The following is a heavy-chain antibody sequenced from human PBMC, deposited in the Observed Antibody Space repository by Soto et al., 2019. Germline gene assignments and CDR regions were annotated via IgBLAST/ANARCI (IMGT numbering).Heavy chain of an antibody. CDR1: GYTFTSYA. D-gene: IGHD3-22*01. J-gene: IGHJ5*02. Sequence: ASVKVSCKASGYTFTSYAMHWVRQAPGQRLEWMGWINAGNGNTKYSQKFQGRVTITRDTSASTAYMELSSLRSEDTAVYYCARARAPTYYYDSSGYYTNWFDPWGQGTLVTVSS. V-gene: IGHV1-3*01. CDR3: ARARAPTYYYDSSGYYTNWFDP. CDR2: INAGNGNT.